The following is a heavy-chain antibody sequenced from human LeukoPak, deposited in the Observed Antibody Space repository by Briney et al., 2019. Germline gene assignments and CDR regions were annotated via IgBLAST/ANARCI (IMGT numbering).Heavy chain of an antibody. Sequence: ASVKVSCKASGYTFTSYPINWVRQAPGQGLEWMGWTNTNTGNPTYAQDFTGRFVFSLDTSVSTAYLQISSLKAEDTAVYYCARTLSGGNYVFFDFDYWGQGTLVTVSS. V-gene: IGHV7-4-1*02. D-gene: IGHD4-23*01. CDR3: ARTLSGGNYVFFDFDY. J-gene: IGHJ4*02. CDR1: GYTFTSYP. CDR2: TNTNTGNP.